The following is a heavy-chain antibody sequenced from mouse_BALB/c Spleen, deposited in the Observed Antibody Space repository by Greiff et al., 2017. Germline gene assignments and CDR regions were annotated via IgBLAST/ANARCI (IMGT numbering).Heavy chain of an antibody. D-gene: IGHD1-1*01. V-gene: IGHV2-2*02. CDR3: ARGDYYGSLYAMDY. Sequence: VKLMESGPGLVQPSQSLSITCTVSGFSLTSYGVHWVRQSPGKGLEWLGVIWSGGSTDYNAAFISRLSISKDNSKSQVFFKMNSLQANDTAIYYCARGDYYGSLYAMDYWGQGTSVTVSS. J-gene: IGHJ4*01. CDR2: IWSGGST. CDR1: GFSLTSYG.